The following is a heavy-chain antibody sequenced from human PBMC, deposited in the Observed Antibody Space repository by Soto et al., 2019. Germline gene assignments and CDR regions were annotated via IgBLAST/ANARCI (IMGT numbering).Heavy chain of an antibody. CDR2: IYYSGSA. V-gene: IGHV4-59*08. J-gene: IGHJ3*02. CDR3: ARNYKSYAFDI. Sequence: SETLSLTCSVSGGSISTCYWSWVRQPPGKGLEWIGYIYYSGSANYNPSLKSRVTMSVDTSKNQFSLKLSSVTAADTAVYYCARNYKSYAFDIWGQGTMVTVSS. D-gene: IGHD1-7*01. CDR1: GGSISTCY.